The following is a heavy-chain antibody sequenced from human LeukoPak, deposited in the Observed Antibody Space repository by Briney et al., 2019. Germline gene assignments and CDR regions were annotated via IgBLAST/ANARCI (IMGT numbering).Heavy chain of an antibody. Sequence: SVKVSCKASGGTFSSYAISWVRQAPGQGLEWMGGIIPIFGTANYAQKFQGRVTITADESTSTVYMELSSLGSEDTAVYYCARTSGLQLLYFNHWGQGTLVTVSS. CDR3: ARTSGLQLLYFNH. CDR1: GGTFSSYA. CDR2: IIPIFGTA. D-gene: IGHD5-18*01. J-gene: IGHJ1*01. V-gene: IGHV1-69*13.